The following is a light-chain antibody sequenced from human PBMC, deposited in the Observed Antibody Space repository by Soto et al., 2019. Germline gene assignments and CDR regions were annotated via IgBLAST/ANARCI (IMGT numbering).Light chain of an antibody. CDR3: QQRSGWPT. J-gene: IGKJ5*01. CDR1: LSVSRY. V-gene: IGKV3-11*01. CDR2: DAS. Sequence: EIVLTQSPATPYLSPGERATLSCRASLSVSRYLAWYQQKPGQAPRLLIYDASSRATGIPARFSGSGSGTDFISTISSLGPEDLAVYFWQQRSGWPTFGQGTRLEIK.